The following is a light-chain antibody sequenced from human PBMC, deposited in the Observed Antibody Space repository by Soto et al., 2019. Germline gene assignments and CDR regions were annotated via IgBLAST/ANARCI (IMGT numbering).Light chain of an antibody. CDR2: ANS. CDR3: AAWDDSLSGVV. Sequence: QSVLTQPPSVSGAPGQRVTISCTGTSSNIGAGYHVHWYQQLPRTAPKLLIFANSNRPSGVPDRFSGSKSGTSASLAISGLRTEDEAQYYCAAWDDSLSGVVFGGGTKLTVL. CDR1: SSNIGAGYH. V-gene: IGLV1-40*01. J-gene: IGLJ3*02.